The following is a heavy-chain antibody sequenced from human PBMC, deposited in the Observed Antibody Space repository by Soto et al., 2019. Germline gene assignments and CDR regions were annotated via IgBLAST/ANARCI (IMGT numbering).Heavy chain of an antibody. CDR2: INAGNGNT. D-gene: IGHD2-15*01. CDR3: ARDWGYCSGGSCYEGDWFDP. Sequence: QVPLVQSGAEVKKPGASVKVSCKASGYTFTSYAMHWVRQAPGQRLEWMGWINAGNGNTKYSQKFQGRVTITRDTSASTAYMELSSLRSEDTAVYYCARDWGYCSGGSCYEGDWFDPWGQGTLVTVSS. J-gene: IGHJ5*02. CDR1: GYTFTSYA. V-gene: IGHV1-3*01.